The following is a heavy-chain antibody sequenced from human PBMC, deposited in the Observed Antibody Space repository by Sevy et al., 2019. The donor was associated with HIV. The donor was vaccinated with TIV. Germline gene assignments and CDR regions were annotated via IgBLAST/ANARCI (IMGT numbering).Heavy chain of an antibody. Sequence: GGSLRLSCAASGCSFSNAWMSWVRQAPGKGLEWVALIAYDGGNKYHADSVKGRFTISRDNSKNTLYLQMNSLGAEDTAVYYSARVNSFDGDYVGGDYWCQGTLVTVSS. CDR2: IAYDGGNK. CDR3: ARVNSFDGDYVGGDY. CDR1: GCSFSNAW. D-gene: IGHD4-17*01. J-gene: IGHJ4*02. V-gene: IGHV3-30-3*01.